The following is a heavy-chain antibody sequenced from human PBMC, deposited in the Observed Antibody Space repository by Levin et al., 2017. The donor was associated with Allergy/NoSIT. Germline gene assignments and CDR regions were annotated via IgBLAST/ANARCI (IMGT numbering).Heavy chain of an antibody. J-gene: IGHJ4*02. CDR2: INWNRDKI. V-gene: IGHV3-9*01. CDR1: GFPFGASA. CDR3: AKGLNWGSPNTFDY. Sequence: GGSLRLSCAASGFPFGASALPLVLPAPGKGLEWVSGINWNRDKIGYADSVRARFTISRDNAKNSLYLQMNSLGPEDTALYYCAKGLNWGSPNTFDYWGQGTLVTVSS. D-gene: IGHD7-27*01.